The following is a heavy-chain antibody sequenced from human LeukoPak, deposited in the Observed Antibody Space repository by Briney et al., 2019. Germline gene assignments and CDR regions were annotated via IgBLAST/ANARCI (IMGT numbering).Heavy chain of an antibody. CDR1: GFNFNTHW. J-gene: IGHJ3*02. V-gene: IGHV3-7*01. D-gene: IGHD2-21*01. Sequence: GGSLRLSCVASGFNFNTHWMSWVRQAPGKGLEWVANINEDGSETYYVDSVKGRFTISRANAKNSLNLQLNGLRAEDTGLYYCARERDGGEWGRAFDIWGQGTMVTVSS. CDR3: ARERDGGEWGRAFDI. CDR2: INEDGSET.